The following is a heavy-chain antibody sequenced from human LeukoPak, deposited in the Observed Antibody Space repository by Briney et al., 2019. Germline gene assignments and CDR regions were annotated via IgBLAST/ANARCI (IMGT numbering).Heavy chain of an antibody. CDR3: ATGSGYHFDY. J-gene: IGHJ4*02. CDR2: ISYDGSNK. V-gene: IGHV3-30-3*01. D-gene: IGHD3-22*01. Sequence: AGDSLRLSCAASGFTFTKYWMTWVRQAPGKGLEWVAVISYDGSNKYYADSVKGRFTISRDNSKNTLYLQMNSLRAEDTAVYYCATGSGYHFDYWGQGTLVTVSS. CDR1: GFTFTKYW.